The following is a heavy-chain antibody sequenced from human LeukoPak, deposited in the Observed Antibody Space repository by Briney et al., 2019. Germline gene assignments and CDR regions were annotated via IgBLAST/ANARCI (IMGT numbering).Heavy chain of an antibody. D-gene: IGHD5-12*01. CDR2: ISYDGSNK. CDR1: GFTFSTYG. V-gene: IGHV3-30*03. Sequence: GGSLRLSCAASGFTFSTYGMHWVRQAPGKGLEWLAVISYDGSNKYYAESVKGRLTISRDNSKNTMYLQMNSLRAEDTAVYYCARLLRATITNVDYWGQGTLVTVSS. CDR3: ARLLRATITNVDY. J-gene: IGHJ4*02.